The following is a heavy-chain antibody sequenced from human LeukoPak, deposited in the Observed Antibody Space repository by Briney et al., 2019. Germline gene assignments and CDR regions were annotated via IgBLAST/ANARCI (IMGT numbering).Heavy chain of an antibody. D-gene: IGHD6-25*01. CDR2: IYYSGHT. CDR1: DDSLNNYY. J-gene: IGHJ5*02. Sequence: SETLSLTCTVFDDSLNNYYWNWIRQPPGKGLEWIGYIYYSGHTNYNPSLNSRVAISIDTSKNQFSLKLSSVTAEDTAVYYCARSSGSWLDPWGQGTLVTVSS. CDR3: ARSSGSWLDP. V-gene: IGHV4-59*12.